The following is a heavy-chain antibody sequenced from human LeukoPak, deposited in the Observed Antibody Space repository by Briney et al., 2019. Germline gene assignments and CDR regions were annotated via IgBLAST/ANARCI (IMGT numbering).Heavy chain of an antibody. V-gene: IGHV3-7*01. CDR2: IKQDGSEK. CDR3: AREGIPGAFDI. J-gene: IGHJ3*02. Sequence: PGGSLRLSCAASGFTFSSYWMSWVRQAPGKGLEWVANIKQDGSEKYYVDSVKGRFTISRDNAKNSLYLQMNSLRAEDTALFYCAREGIPGAFDIWGQGTMVTVSS. CDR1: GFTFSSYW. D-gene: IGHD2-21*01.